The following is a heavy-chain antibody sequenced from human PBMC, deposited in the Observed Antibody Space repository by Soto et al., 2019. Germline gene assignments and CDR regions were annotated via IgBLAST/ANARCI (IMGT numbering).Heavy chain of an antibody. J-gene: IGHJ3*02. CDR1: GFTFSTYV. Sequence: GALRLSCAASGFTFSTYVMHWVRQAPGKGLEWVAVIWYDGSNKYYADSVKGRFTISRDNSKNTLYLQMNSLRAEDTAVYYCASLSDAFDIWGQGTMVTVSS. V-gene: IGHV3-33*01. CDR2: IWYDGSNK. CDR3: ASLSDAFDI.